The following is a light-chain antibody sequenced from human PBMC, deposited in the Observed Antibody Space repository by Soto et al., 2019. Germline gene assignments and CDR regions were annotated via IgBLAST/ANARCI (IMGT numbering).Light chain of an antibody. CDR1: QSISSW. J-gene: IGKJ4*01. CDR3: QQYNSYSPT. CDR2: DAS. V-gene: IGKV1-5*01. Sequence: DIQMTQSPSTLSASVGDRVTITCRASQSISSWLAWYQQKPGKAPKLLIYDASSLESGVPSSFSGSGSLTEFYLTISSLQPDDFETDYCQQYNSYSPTFGGGTKVESK.